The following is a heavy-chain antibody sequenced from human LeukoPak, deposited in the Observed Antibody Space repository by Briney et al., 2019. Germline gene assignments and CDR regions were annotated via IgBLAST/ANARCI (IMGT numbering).Heavy chain of an antibody. CDR3: AKRKLRIAAAGSDSGAFDY. V-gene: IGHV3-30*02. CDR1: GFTFSSYG. J-gene: IGHJ4*02. Sequence: GGSLRLSCAASGFTFSSYGMHWVRQAPGKGLEWVAFIRYDGSNKYYADSVKGRFTISRDNSKNTLYLQMNSLGAEDTAVYYCAKRKLRIAAAGSDSGAFDYWGQGTLVTVSS. D-gene: IGHD6-13*01. CDR2: IRYDGSNK.